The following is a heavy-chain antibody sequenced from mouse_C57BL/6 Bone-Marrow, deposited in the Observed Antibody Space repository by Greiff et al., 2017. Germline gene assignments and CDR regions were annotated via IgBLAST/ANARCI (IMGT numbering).Heavy chain of an antibody. CDR3: ARDGYYSYYFDY. CDR1: GYTFTSYW. CDR2: IDPSDSYT. Sequence: QVQLKQPGAELVMPGASVKLSCKASGYTFTSYWMHWVKQRPGQGLAWIGEIDPSDSYTNYNQKFKGKSTLTVDKSSSSAYMQLSSLTSEDSAVYYCARDGYYSYYFDYWGQGTTLTVSS. J-gene: IGHJ2*01. V-gene: IGHV1-69*01. D-gene: IGHD2-3*01.